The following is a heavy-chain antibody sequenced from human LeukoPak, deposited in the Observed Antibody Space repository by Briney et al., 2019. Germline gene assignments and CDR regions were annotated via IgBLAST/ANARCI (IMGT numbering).Heavy chain of an antibody. CDR3: ARARPNYYGSDGHYYRRDGDY. Sequence: WESLRLSCAASGFTFSIYAMSWVRQAPGKGLQWVSSITSRGGSTWYVDSVKGRFTITRDNSENTLYLQMPSLRAEDTAVYYCARARPNYYGSDGHYYRRDGDYWGRGTLVSVSS. CDR1: GFTFSIYA. J-gene: IGHJ4*02. CDR2: ITSRGGST. D-gene: IGHD3-22*01. V-gene: IGHV3-23*01.